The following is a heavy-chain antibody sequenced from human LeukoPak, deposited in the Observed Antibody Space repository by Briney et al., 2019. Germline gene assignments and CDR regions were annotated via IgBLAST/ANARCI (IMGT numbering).Heavy chain of an antibody. Sequence: ASVKVSCKASGGTFSSYAISWVRQAPGQGLEWMGGIIPIFGTTNYAQKFQGRVTITTDESTSTAYMELSSLRSEDTAVYYCARVLDSNGYYYPIGTFDYWGQGTLVTVSS. CDR2: IIPIFGTT. J-gene: IGHJ4*02. CDR3: ARVLDSNGYYYPIGTFDY. D-gene: IGHD3-22*01. CDR1: GGTFSSYA. V-gene: IGHV1-69*05.